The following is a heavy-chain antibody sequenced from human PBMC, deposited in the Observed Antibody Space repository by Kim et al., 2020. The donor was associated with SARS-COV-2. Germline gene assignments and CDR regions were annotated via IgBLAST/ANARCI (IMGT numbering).Heavy chain of an antibody. CDR2: INHSGST. D-gene: IGHD3-10*01. Sequence: SETLSLTCAVYGGSFSGYYWSWIRQPPGKGLEWIGEINHSGSTNYNPSLKSRVTISVDTSKNQFSLKLSSVTAADTAVYYCARGRAGSWFGELHHFDYWGKGTLVTVSS. CDR3: ARGRAGSWFGELHHFDY. CDR1: GGSFSGYY. J-gene: IGHJ4*02. V-gene: IGHV4-34*01.